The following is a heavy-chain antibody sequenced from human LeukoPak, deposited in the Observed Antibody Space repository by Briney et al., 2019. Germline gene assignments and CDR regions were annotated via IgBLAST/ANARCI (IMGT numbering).Heavy chain of an antibody. Sequence: GGSLRLSCAASGFTFSSYWMHWVRQAPGKGLVWVSRINSDGSSTSYADSVKGRFTISRDNAKNTLYLQMNSLRAEDTAVYYCARAYCSGGSCYSVNWFDPWGQGTLVTVSS. CDR2: INSDGSST. CDR3: ARAYCSGGSCYSVNWFDP. CDR1: GFTFSSYW. D-gene: IGHD2-15*01. J-gene: IGHJ5*02. V-gene: IGHV3-74*01.